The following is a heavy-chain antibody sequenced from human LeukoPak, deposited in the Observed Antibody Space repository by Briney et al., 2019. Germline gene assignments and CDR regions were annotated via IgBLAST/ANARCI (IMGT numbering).Heavy chain of an antibody. CDR1: GFTFSSYS. CDR2: ISYTGTI. V-gene: IGHV3-48*01. CDR3: ARGSGGVGASLPY. J-gene: IGHJ4*02. Sequence: GGSLRLSCAASGFTFSSYSMNWVRQAPGKGLEWISYISYTGTIYYAASVKGRLTVSRDNAENSLYLQMISLRAEDTAIYYGARGSGGVGASLPYWGQGALVTVSS. D-gene: IGHD3-16*01.